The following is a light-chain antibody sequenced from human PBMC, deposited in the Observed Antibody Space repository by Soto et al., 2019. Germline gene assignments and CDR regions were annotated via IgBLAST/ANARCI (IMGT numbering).Light chain of an antibody. Sequence: IVLTQSAGTLSLSPWETATLSCRASQTVSSTYLAWYQHKPGRAPRLLIDGASSRATGIPDRFSGSGSGTDFTLTISRLEPEDFAVYYCQQYGSSPKTFGQGTKVDIK. J-gene: IGKJ1*01. CDR1: QTVSSTY. CDR2: GAS. V-gene: IGKV3-20*01. CDR3: QQYGSSPKT.